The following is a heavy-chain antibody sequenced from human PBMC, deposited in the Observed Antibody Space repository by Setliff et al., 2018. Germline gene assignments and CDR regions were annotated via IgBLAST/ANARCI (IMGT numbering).Heavy chain of an antibody. CDR2: MNPNSGNT. V-gene: IGHV1-8*01. Sequence: ASVKVSCKASGYTFTSYDINWVRQAAGQGLEWMGRMNPNSGNTGYAQKFQGRVTMTRNTSISTAYMELSSLRSEDTAVYYCAREETLGATLYYYGMDVWGQGTTVTVS. J-gene: IGHJ6*02. D-gene: IGHD1-26*01. CDR3: AREETLGATLYYYGMDV. CDR1: GYTFTSYD.